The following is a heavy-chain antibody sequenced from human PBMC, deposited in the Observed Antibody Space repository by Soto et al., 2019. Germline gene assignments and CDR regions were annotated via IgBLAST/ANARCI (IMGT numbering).Heavy chain of an antibody. CDR3: ARDLRLFDP. D-gene: IGHD3-3*01. CDR2: IWYDGSNK. J-gene: IGHJ5*02. CDR1: GFTFSSYG. Sequence: GGSLRLSCAASGFTFSSYGMHWVRQAPGKGLEWVAVIWYDGSNKYYADSVKGRFTISRDNSKNTLYLQMNSLRAEGTAVYYCARDLRLFDPWGQGTLVTVSS. V-gene: IGHV3-33*01.